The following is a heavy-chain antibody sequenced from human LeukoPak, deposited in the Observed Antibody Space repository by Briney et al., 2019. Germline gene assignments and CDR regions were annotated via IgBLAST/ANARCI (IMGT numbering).Heavy chain of an antibody. D-gene: IGHD3-22*01. J-gene: IGHJ4*02. Sequence: SVKVSCKASGGTFSSYAISWVRQAPGQGLEWMGGIIPIFGTANYAQKLQGRVTMTTDTSTSTAYMELRSLRSDDTAVYYCARVPDRKGPLDYWGQGTLVTVSS. CDR2: IIPIFGTA. V-gene: IGHV1-69*05. CDR3: ARVPDRKGPLDY. CDR1: GGTFSSYA.